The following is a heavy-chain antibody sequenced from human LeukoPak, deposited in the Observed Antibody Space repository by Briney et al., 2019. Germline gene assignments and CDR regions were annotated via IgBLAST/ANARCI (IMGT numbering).Heavy chain of an antibody. V-gene: IGHV3-7*03. CDR2: IIKDGSEK. Sequence: GGSLRLSCEASGFTLSSYWMSWVRQAPGKGLEWVANIIKDGSEKYYVDSVKGRFTISRDNAKNSLYPQMNSLRAEDTALYYCATDDSSWQNFDYWGQGTLVTVSS. D-gene: IGHD6-13*01. J-gene: IGHJ4*02. CDR3: ATDDSSWQNFDY. CDR1: GFTLSSYW.